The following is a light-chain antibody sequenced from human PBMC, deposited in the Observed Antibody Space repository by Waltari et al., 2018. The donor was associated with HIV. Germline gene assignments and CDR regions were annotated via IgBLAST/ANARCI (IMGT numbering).Light chain of an antibody. Sequence: QVVLTQSPSASASLGASVKITCTLSSGHTTYALAWHQQQPEKGPRFLMKVNSDGSLTKGDGIPARFSGSASGPERSLTISSLQSEDEGDYYCQTWGAGIVVFGGGTKLSVL. CDR1: SGHTTYA. J-gene: IGLJ2*01. CDR3: QTWGAGIVV. CDR2: VNSDGSL. V-gene: IGLV4-69*01.